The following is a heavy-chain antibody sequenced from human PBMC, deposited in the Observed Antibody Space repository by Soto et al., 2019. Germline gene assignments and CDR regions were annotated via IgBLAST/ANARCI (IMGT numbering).Heavy chain of an antibody. CDR2: IYHSGST. J-gene: IGHJ4*02. D-gene: IGHD6-6*01. CDR3: ASLLAARFRYYLDY. V-gene: IGHV4-30-2*01. Sequence: QQQLQESGSGLVKPSQTLSLTCAVSGGSISSGGYSWSWIRQPPGKCVEWIGYIYHSGSTYYNPSLKSRVTISVDRSKNQSSLKLSSVTAADTAVYYCASLLAARFRYYLDYWGQGTLVTVSS. CDR1: GGSISSGGYS.